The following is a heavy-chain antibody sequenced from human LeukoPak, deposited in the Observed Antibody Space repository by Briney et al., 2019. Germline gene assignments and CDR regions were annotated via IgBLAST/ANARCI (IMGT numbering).Heavy chain of an antibody. V-gene: IGHV4-59*01. J-gene: IGHJ6*03. CDR1: GGSLSSYY. CDR3: ARDYRYCSSTGCYNYYYMDV. CDR2: IYYTGIT. D-gene: IGHD2-2*02. Sequence: SETLSLTCTVSGGSLSSYYWSWIRQPPGKGLEWIGYIYYTGITNYNASLKSRVTISVDTSKNQFSLELTSVTAADTAVYYCARDYRYCSSTGCYNYYYMDVWGKGTTVTVSS.